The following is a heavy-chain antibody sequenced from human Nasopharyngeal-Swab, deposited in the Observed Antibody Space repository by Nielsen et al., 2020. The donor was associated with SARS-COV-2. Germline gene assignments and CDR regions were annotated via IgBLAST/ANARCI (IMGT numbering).Heavy chain of an antibody. CDR3: AKEIEMARRVYAFDI. CDR1: GFTFDDYA. V-gene: IGHV3-9*01. Sequence: SLKISCAASGFTFDDYAMHWVRQGPGKGLEWVSGISCNSGSIYYADSVKGRFTISRDNAKNSLNLQMNSLRVEDTALYYCAKEIEMARRVYAFDIWGQGTMVTVSS. J-gene: IGHJ3*02. D-gene: IGHD5-24*01. CDR2: ISCNSGSI.